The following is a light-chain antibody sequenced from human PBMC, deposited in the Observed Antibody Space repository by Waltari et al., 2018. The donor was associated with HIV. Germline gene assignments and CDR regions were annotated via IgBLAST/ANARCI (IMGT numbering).Light chain of an antibody. CDR1: SGSVAANF. Sequence: NFMLTQPHSVSASPGETVTISCTHSSGSVAANFVQWFQQRPGSSPTTVIYEDNERPSGFPDRFSVSIDSSSSSASFTAFLTISGLKTEDEAVYYCQSYDSDSLVFGGGTRLTVL. CDR3: QSYDSDSLV. J-gene: IGLJ3*02. V-gene: IGLV6-57*01. CDR2: EDN.